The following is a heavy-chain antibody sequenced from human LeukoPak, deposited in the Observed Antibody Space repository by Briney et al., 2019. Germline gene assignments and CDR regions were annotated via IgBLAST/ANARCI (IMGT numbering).Heavy chain of an antibody. CDR2: INPSGGST. Sequence: ASVKVSCKASGHTFTSYYMHWVRQAPGQGLEWMGIINPSGGSTSYAQKFQGRVTMTRDTSTSTVYMELSSLRSEDTAVYYCAKDNGDYVGYFDYWGQGTLVTVSS. CDR1: GHTFTSYY. V-gene: IGHV1-46*01. CDR3: AKDNGDYVGYFDY. J-gene: IGHJ4*02. D-gene: IGHD4-17*01.